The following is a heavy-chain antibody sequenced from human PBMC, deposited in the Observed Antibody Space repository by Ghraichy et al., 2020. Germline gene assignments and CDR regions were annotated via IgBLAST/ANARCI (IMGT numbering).Heavy chain of an antibody. CDR3: ARGGGPFMTDFDY. CDR1: GASISTYY. J-gene: IGHJ4*02. CDR2: IYYRGNT. V-gene: IGHV4-59*01. Sequence: ESLNISCTVSGASISTYYWSWIRQSPGKGLEWIGCIYYRGNTIYNPSLKSRVTISEDTSKNQFSLNLTSVTAADTAAYYCARGGGPFMTDFDYWGQGALVTVSS. D-gene: IGHD2-21*02.